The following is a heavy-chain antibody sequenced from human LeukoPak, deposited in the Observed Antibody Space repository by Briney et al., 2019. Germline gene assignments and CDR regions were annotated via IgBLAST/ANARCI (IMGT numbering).Heavy chain of an antibody. CDR1: GGSISSYY. CDR2: IYYSGST. J-gene: IGHJ4*02. D-gene: IGHD3-10*01. V-gene: IGHV4-59*01. CDR3: ARDGYYYGSGSYRYDY. Sequence: PSETLSLTCTVSGGSISSYYWSWIRQPPGKGLEWIGYIYYSGSTNYNPSLKSRVTISEDTSKNQFSLKLSSVTAADTAVYYCARDGYYYGSGSYRYDYWGQGTLVTVSS.